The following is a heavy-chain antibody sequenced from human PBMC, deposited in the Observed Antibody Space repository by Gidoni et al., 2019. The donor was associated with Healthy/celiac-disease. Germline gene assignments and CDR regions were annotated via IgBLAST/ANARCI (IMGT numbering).Heavy chain of an antibody. Sequence: QVQLVQSGAEVKKPGASVKVSCKASGYTFTGYYMHWGRQAPGQGLEWMGWINPNSGGTNYAQKFQGRVTMTRDTSISTAYMELSRLRSDDTAVYYCAKGVITIFGVVINQNWFDPWGQGTLVTVSS. CDR3: AKGVITIFGVVINQNWFDP. J-gene: IGHJ5*02. D-gene: IGHD3-3*01. V-gene: IGHV1-2*02. CDR2: INPNSGGT. CDR1: GYTFTGYY.